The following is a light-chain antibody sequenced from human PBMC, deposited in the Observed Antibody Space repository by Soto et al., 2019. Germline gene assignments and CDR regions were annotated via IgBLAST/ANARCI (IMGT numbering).Light chain of an antibody. CDR1: SSNIGSNT. CDR3: SAWYDSLNGWV. J-gene: IGLJ3*02. Sequence: QSVLTQPPSASGTPGQRVTISCSGSSSNIGSNTVNWYHQLPGTDPKLLIYSNNQRPSGVPDRFSGSKSGTSASLAISALQSEDEDADYCSAWYDSLNGWVFGGGTQLTVL. V-gene: IGLV1-44*01. CDR2: SNN.